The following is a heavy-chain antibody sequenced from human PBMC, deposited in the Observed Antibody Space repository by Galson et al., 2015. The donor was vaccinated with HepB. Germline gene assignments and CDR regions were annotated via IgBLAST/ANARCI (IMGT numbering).Heavy chain of an antibody. D-gene: IGHD5-18*01. CDR3: ASSGYSYGYRD. CDR2: ISYDGSNK. J-gene: IGHJ4*02. V-gene: IGHV3-30-3*01. CDR1: GFTFSSYA. Sequence: SLRLSCAASGFTFSSYAMHWVRQAPGKGLEWVAVISYDGSNKYYADSVKGRFTISRDNSKNTLYLQMNSLRAEDTAVYYCASSGYSYGYRDWGQGTLVTVSS.